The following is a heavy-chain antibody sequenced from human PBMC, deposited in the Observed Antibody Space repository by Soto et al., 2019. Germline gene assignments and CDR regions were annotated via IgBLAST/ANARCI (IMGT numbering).Heavy chain of an antibody. CDR1: GDSVSSNSAA. Sequence: QVQLQQTGPGLVKPSQTLSLTCAISGDSVSSNSAAWNWIRQSPSRGLEWLGRTYYRSKWYNDYAVSVKRQITINPEPSKNQFYLQLNSVTREVTAAYYCARDSPCYGDYVLFDYWCQAPQVT. J-gene: IGHJ4*02. CDR3: ARDSPCYGDYVLFDY. D-gene: IGHD4-17*01. CDR2: TYYRSKWYN. V-gene: IGHV6-1*01.